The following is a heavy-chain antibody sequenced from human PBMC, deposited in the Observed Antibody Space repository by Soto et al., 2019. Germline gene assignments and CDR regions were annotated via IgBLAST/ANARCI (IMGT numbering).Heavy chain of an antibody. CDR1: GFTFSSYA. CDR2: ISYDGSNK. V-gene: IGHV3-30-3*01. CDR3: ARDLRSGRRYYYGMDV. J-gene: IGHJ6*02. Sequence: LRLSCSASGFTFSSYAMHWVRQAPGKGLEWVAVISYDGSNKYYADSVKGRFTISRDNSKNTLYLQMNSLRAEDTAVYYCARDLRSGRRYYYGMDVWGQGTTVTVSS.